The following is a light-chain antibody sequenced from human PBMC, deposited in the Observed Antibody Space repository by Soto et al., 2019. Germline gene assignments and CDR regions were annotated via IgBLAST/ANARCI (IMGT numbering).Light chain of an antibody. Sequence: DIQMTQSPSSLSTSVGDRVTITCRASQYINNYLNWYQQKPGKAPKLLIFAAYNLQSGVPSRFSGSGVGTDFTLTNSSLQHEDFAPYYCQQSYSTPPHTFGQRTNLDMK. CDR1: QYINNY. CDR3: QQSYSTPPHT. CDR2: AAY. V-gene: IGKV1-39*01. J-gene: IGKJ2*01.